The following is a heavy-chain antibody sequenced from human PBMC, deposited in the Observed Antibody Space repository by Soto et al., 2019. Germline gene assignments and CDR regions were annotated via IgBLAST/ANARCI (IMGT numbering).Heavy chain of an antibody. V-gene: IGHV1-18*01. J-gene: IGHJ6*02. CDR2: ISAYNGNT. CDR1: GYTFTSYG. Sequence: GASVKVSCKASGYTFTSYGISWVRQAPGRGLEWMGWISAYNGNTNYAQKLQGRVTMTTDTSTSTAYMELRSLRSDDTAVYYCARGGRHDSSGYYLPFSGMDVWGQGTTVTVSS. CDR3: ARGGRHDSSGYYLPFSGMDV. D-gene: IGHD3-22*01.